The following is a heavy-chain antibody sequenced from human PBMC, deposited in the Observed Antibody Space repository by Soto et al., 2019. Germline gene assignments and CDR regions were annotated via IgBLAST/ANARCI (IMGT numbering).Heavy chain of an antibody. CDR2: IIPIFGTA. CDR1: GGTFSSYA. V-gene: IGHV1-69*13. J-gene: IGHJ4*02. Sequence: GASVKVSCKASGGTFSSYAISWVRQAPGQGLERMGGIIPIFGTANYAQKSQGRVTITADESTSTAYMELSSLRSEDTAVYYCARDLIIRPNYYDSSGYDYWGQGTLVTVSS. CDR3: ARDLIIRPNYYDSSGYDY. D-gene: IGHD3-22*01.